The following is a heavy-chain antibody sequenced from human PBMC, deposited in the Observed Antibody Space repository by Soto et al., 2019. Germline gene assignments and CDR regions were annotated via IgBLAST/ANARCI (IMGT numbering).Heavy chain of an antibody. CDR2: IKGDGSDT. D-gene: IGHD1-1*01. CDR3: STLGGPHLESRDY. CDR1: GFTFSSSP. J-gene: IGHJ4*02. Sequence: GGSLRLSCAASGFTFSSSPMHWVRQVPGKGLVWVSHIKGDGSDTSYAESVKGRFTVSRDNAKDTLYLQMNNLRAEDTALYYCSTLGGPHLESRDYWGQGTLVTVSS. V-gene: IGHV3-74*01.